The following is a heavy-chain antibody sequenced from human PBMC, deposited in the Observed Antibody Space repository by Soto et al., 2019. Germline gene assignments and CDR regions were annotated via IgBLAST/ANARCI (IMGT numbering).Heavy chain of an antibody. CDR1: GDSVSGNSAA. V-gene: IGHV6-1*01. D-gene: IGHD2-8*02. CDR2: TYYRSKWDN. Sequence: SQGLSLTCAISGDSVSGNSAAWIWIRQSPSRGLEWLGRTYYRSKWDNDYAVSVKSRIRSNSGTSKDQFSLQLSGVTCDDAAVEYCVNFVGGTGDFSAQRTPVPVSS. CDR3: VNFVGGTGDF. J-gene: IGHJ5*01.